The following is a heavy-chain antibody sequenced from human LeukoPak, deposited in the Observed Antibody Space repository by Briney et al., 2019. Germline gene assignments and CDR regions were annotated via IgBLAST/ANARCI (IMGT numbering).Heavy chain of an antibody. D-gene: IGHD3-22*01. CDR1: GYTFTNYG. CDR2: IIPIFGTA. CDR3: ARGTAYYYDSSGYRLDY. V-gene: IGHV1-69*06. J-gene: IGHJ4*02. Sequence: GASVKVSCKASGYTFTNYGISWVRQAPGQGLEWMGGIIPIFGTANYAQKFQGRVTITADKSTSTAYMELSSLRSEDTAVYYCARGTAYYYDSSGYRLDYWGQGTLVTVSS.